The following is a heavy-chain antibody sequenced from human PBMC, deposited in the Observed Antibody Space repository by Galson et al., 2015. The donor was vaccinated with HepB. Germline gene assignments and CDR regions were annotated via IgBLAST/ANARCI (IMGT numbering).Heavy chain of an antibody. CDR3: ARLDPGGDSWLLNCFDY. D-gene: IGHD6-13*01. V-gene: IGHV6-1*01. J-gene: IGHJ4*02. Sequence: CAISGDSVSSKSAIWNWIRQSPSRGLEWLGRTYYRSKWYFHYAESVRGRITINPDTSKNQFSLQLNSVTPEDTAMYYCARLDPGGDSWLLNCFDYWGQGTLVTVSP. CDR2: TYYRSKWYF. CDR1: GDSVSSKSAI.